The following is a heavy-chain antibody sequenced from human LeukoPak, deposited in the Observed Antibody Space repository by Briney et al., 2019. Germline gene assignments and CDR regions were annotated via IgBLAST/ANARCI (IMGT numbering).Heavy chain of an antibody. CDR1: GGTFSSCA. CDR3: ARRGGGITMIGHAFDI. J-gene: IGHJ3*02. D-gene: IGHD3-22*01. CDR2: IIPIFGTA. V-gene: IGHV1-69*13. Sequence: SVKVSCKASGGTFSSCAISWVRQAPGQGLEWMGGIIPIFGTANYAQKFQGRVTITADESTSTAYMELSSLRSEDTAVYYCARRGGGITMIGHAFDIWGQGTMVTVSS.